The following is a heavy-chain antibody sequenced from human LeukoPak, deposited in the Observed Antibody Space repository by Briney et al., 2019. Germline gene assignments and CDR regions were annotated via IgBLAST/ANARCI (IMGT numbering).Heavy chain of an antibody. V-gene: IGHV3-23*01. J-gene: IGHJ4*02. CDR3: ARDTGSGYDYFSYYFDY. Sequence: QPGGSLRLSCSASGFNFQYYLISWVGQAPPKGVTGVAGVSGSDFSTYYADSVKGRLTISRDSSKNTLYLQINSLRAEDTAVYYCARDTGSGYDYFSYYFDYWGQGTLVTVSS. CDR2: VSGSDFST. CDR1: GFNFQYYL. D-gene: IGHD5-12*01.